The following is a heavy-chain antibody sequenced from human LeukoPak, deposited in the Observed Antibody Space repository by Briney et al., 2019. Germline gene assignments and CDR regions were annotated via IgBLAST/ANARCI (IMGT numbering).Heavy chain of an antibody. CDR1: GVSISSSGYY. V-gene: IGHV4-39*01. CDR2: LYYSGST. J-gene: IGHJ5*02. D-gene: IGHD2-2*01. CDR3: SRLYRTTSSCGRFDP. Sequence: SETLSLTCTVSGVSISSSGYYWAWIRQPPGKGLEWIGTLYYSGSTYFKPALKSRVTISVDTSKNQFSLKLTSVTAADTAVYYCSRLYRTTSSCGRFDPWGQGTLVTASS.